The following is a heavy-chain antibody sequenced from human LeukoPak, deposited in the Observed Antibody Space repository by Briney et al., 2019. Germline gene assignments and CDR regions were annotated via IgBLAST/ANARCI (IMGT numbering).Heavy chain of an antibody. D-gene: IGHD1-1*01. CDR2: IKQDGSEK. Sequence: GGSLRLSCAASGFTFSSYWMSWVRQAPGKGLEWVANIKQDGSEKYYVDSVKGRFTISRDNAKNSLYQQMNSLRAEDTALYYCARDWNPYYFDYWGRGTLVIVSS. CDR1: GFTFSSYW. J-gene: IGHJ4*02. V-gene: IGHV3-7*01. CDR3: ARDWNPYYFDY.